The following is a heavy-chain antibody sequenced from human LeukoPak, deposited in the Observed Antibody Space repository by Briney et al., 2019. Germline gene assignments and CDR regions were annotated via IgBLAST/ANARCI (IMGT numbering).Heavy chain of an antibody. Sequence: PGGPLRLSCAASGFTFSYYGMHWVRQAPGKGLEWVAFVRYDGNDKFYAESVKGRFTISKDTSRNTLYLQMNSLRLEDTALYYCAKDLMRDRWFGESWGQGTLVTVSS. J-gene: IGHJ5*02. CDR1: GFTFSYYG. CDR3: AKDLMRDRWFGES. V-gene: IGHV3-30*02. D-gene: IGHD3-10*01. CDR2: VRYDGNDK.